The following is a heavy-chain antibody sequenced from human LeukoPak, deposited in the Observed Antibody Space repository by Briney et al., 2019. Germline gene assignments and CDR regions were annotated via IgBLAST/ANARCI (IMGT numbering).Heavy chain of an antibody. Sequence: SETLSLTCTVSGGSISSDYCSWIRQPPGKGLGWIGYIYTSGSTNYNPSLTSRVTISVDTYKTQFSLTLSPVTAADTAVYYCARQLGTYYYYMDVWGKGTTVTVSS. CDR1: GGSISSDY. CDR2: IYTSGST. CDR3: ARQLGTYYYYMDV. D-gene: IGHD7-27*01. V-gene: IGHV4-4*09. J-gene: IGHJ6*03.